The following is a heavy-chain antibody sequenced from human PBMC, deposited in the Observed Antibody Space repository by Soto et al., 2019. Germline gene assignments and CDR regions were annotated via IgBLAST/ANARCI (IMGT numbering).Heavy chain of an antibody. Sequence: QVQLQESGPGLVKPSETLSLTCTVSGGSISGFQWSWIRQPPGKGLEWIGSIYYSETTNNNPSLKSRVTIGVDSSTSQVSLKLSSVTAGDTAVYYCARSDTRYCSPEYWGQGSLVTFSS. J-gene: IGHJ4*02. CDR2: IYYSETT. CDR3: ARSDTRYCSPEY. D-gene: IGHD6-13*01. CDR1: GGSISGFQ. V-gene: IGHV4-59*08.